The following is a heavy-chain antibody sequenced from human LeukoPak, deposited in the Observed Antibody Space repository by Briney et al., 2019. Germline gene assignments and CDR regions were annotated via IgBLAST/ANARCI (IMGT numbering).Heavy chain of an antibody. CDR1: GFTFGDYA. CDR2: IRSKAYGGTT. D-gene: IGHD3-22*01. J-gene: IGHJ4*02. Sequence: PGGSLRLSCTVSGFTFGDYAMCWFRQAPGKGLEWVGFIRSKAYGGTTEYAASVKGRFTISRDDSKSIAYLQMNSLKTEDTAVYYCTRDPSLNYYDSSGYYDYWGQGTLVTVSS. V-gene: IGHV3-49*03. CDR3: TRDPSLNYYDSSGYYDY.